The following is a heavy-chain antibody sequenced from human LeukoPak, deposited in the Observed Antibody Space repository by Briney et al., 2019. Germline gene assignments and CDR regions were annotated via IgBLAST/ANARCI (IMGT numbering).Heavy chain of an antibody. J-gene: IGHJ3*02. CDR2: IYTSGST. V-gene: IGHV4-4*07. CDR1: GGSISSYY. CDR3: ARAILGYCSGGSCYSRDYDAFDI. Sequence: PSESLSLTCTVSGGSISSYYWSWIRQPAGKGLEWIGRIYTSGSTNYNPSLKSRVTISVDKSKNQFSLKLSSVTAADTAVYYCARAILGYCSGGSCYSRDYDAFDIWGQGTMVTVSS. D-gene: IGHD2-15*01.